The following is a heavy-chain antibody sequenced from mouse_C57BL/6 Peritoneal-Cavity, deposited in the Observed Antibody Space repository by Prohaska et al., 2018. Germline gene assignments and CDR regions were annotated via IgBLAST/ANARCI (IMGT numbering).Heavy chain of an antibody. V-gene: IGHV11-2*01. J-gene: IGHJ1*03. CDR3: MRYGNYWYFDV. CDR1: GFTFSGFW. D-gene: IGHD2-1*01. Sequence: EVQLLETGGGLVQPGGSRGISCEGSGFTFSGFWMSWVRQTPGKTLEWIGDIKSDGSAINYAPSIKDRFTIFRDNDKSTLYLQMSNVRSEDTATYFCMRYGNYWYFDVWGTGTTVTVSS. CDR2: IKSDGSAI.